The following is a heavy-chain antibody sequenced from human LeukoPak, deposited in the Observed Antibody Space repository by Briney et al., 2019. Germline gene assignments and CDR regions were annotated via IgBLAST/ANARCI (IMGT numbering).Heavy chain of an antibody. D-gene: IGHD2-2*01. J-gene: IGHJ4*02. CDR2: IYHSGST. V-gene: IGHV4-38-2*02. CDR3: ARGAWGLGYCSTTTCVFDY. CDR1: GYSISSGYY. Sequence: SETLSLTCTVSGYSISSGYYWGWIRQPPGKGLEWIGSIYHSGSTYYNPSLKSRVTISVDTSKNQFSLKLSSVSAADTAVYYCARGAWGLGYCSTTTCVFDYWGQGTLVTVSS.